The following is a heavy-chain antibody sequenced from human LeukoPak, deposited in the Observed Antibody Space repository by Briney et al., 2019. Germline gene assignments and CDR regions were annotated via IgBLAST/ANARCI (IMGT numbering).Heavy chain of an antibody. CDR1: GGSISSYY. J-gene: IGHJ4*02. Sequence: SETLSLTCTVSGGSISSYYWSWIRQPPGKGLEWIGYINYSGNTKYNLSLKSRLTISIDTSKNEFSPKLTSVTAADTAIYYCARQRAPDYWGQGILVTVSS. CDR2: INYSGNT. CDR3: ARQRAPDY. V-gene: IGHV4-59*08.